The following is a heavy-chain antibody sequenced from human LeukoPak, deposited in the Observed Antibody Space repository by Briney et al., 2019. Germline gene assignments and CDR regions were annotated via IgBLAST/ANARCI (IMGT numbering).Heavy chain of an antibody. D-gene: IGHD6-19*01. V-gene: IGHV4-59*08. CDR2: IYYSGST. CDR1: GGSMSPYH. J-gene: IGHJ4*02. CDR3: ARAVSGRFDY. Sequence: SETLSLTRTVSGGSMSPYHWGWIRQPPGKGLEWTGYIYYSGSTNYNPSLKSRVTISVDTSKNQFSLKLSSVTAADTAIYYCARAVSGRFDYWGQGTLVTVST.